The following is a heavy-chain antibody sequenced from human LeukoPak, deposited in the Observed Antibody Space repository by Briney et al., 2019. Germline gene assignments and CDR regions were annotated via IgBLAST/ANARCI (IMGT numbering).Heavy chain of an antibody. CDR1: GGSFSGYY. D-gene: IGHD1-1*01. CDR2: IYYSGST. Sequence: SETLSLTCAVYGGSFSGYYWSWIRQPPGKGLEWIGYIYYSGSTNYNPSLKSRVTISVDTSKNQFSLKLSSVTAADTAVYYCARRYLSFDAFDIWGQGTMVTVSS. CDR3: ARRYLSFDAFDI. J-gene: IGHJ3*02. V-gene: IGHV4-59*08.